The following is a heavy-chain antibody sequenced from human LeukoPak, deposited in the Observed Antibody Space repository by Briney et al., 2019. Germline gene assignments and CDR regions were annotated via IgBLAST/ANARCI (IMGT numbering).Heavy chain of an antibody. CDR1: GYTFTGYY. J-gene: IGHJ4*02. CDR3: ARERVNRSGSQFGY. V-gene: IGHV1-2*02. D-gene: IGHD1-26*01. Sequence: ASVKVSCKASGYTFTGYYMHWVRQAPGQGLECMGWINPNSGGTNYAQKFQGRVTMTRDTSISTAYMELSRLRSDDTAVYYCARERVNRSGSQFGYWGQGTLVTVSS. CDR2: INPNSGGT.